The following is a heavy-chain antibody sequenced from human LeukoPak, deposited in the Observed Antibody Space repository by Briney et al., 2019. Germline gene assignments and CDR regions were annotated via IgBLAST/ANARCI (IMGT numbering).Heavy chain of an antibody. CDR1: GYTFTDYY. D-gene: IGHD5-18*01. CDR2: MNSKNGGT. Sequence: ASVKVSCKASGYTFTDYYIHWGRQAPGQGLGWMGWMNSKNGGTKFAQKFQDRVTMTRDTSIRTAYMELSSLRSDATAVYYCARDPDTPMPIDFWGQGALVTVSS. CDR3: ARDPDTPMPIDF. J-gene: IGHJ4*02. V-gene: IGHV1-2*02.